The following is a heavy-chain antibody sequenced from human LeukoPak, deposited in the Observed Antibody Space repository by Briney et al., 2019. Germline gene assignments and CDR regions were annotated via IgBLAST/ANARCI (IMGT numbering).Heavy chain of an antibody. CDR2: VRNQAYGGTT. CDR3: TRDRIGTGTTGDAFDI. Sequence: GGSLRLSCTASGFTFGDYAMNWFRQAPGKGLEWVGFVRNQAYGGTTEYAASAKGRFTISRDDSKSIAYLQMNSLKSEDTAVYYCTRDRIGTGTTGDAFDIWGQGTMLIVSS. D-gene: IGHD1-1*01. CDR1: GFTFGDYA. J-gene: IGHJ3*02. V-gene: IGHV3-49*03.